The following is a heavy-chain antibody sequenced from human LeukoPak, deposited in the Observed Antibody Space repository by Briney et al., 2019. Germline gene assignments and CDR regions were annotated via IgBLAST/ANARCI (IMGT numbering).Heavy chain of an antibody. D-gene: IGHD2-2*01. Sequence: GGSLRLSCAASGFTFSSYGMHWVRQAPGKGLEWVAFIRYDGSNKYYADSVKGRFTISRDNSKNTLYLQMNSLRAEDTAVYYCARGCSSTSCYGFDYWGQGTLVTVSS. J-gene: IGHJ4*02. V-gene: IGHV3-30*02. CDR3: ARGCSSTSCYGFDY. CDR1: GFTFSSYG. CDR2: IRYDGSNK.